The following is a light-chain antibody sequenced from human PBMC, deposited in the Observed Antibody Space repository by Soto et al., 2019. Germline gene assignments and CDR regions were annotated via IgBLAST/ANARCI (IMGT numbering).Light chain of an antibody. CDR1: QSVSSSY. J-gene: IGKJ4*01. CDR3: QHYGSSPLT. V-gene: IGKV3-20*01. CDR2: GAS. Sequence: EIVLTQSPGTLSLSPGERATLSCRASQSVSSSYLAWYQQKPGQAPRLLIYGASSRATGIPDRFSASGSGTDFTLTISRLEPEDFALYYCQHYGSSPLTFGGGTKVEIK.